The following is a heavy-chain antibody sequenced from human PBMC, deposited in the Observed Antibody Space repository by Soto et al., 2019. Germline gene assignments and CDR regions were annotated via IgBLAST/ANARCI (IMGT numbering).Heavy chain of an antibody. J-gene: IGHJ3*02. D-gene: IGHD1-26*01. CDR2: IGVYNGNT. V-gene: IGHV1-18*01. CDR1: GYNFNNYG. CDR3: ARDIAGGEDI. Sequence: QVQLVQSGAEVKKPGASVKVSCKASGYNFNNYGVTWVRQAPGQGLEWMGWIGVYNGNTKYPPKVQGRVTVTADTSTSTAYMELRSLTSDDTAVYYCARDIAGGEDIWGQGTMIIVSS.